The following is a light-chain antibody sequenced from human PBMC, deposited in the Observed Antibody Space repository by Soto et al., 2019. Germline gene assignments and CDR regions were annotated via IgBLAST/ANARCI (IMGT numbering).Light chain of an antibody. CDR2: DTS. CDR3: QQCGSSPVT. CDR1: QSVGSNQ. V-gene: IGKV3-20*01. J-gene: IGKJ3*01. Sequence: EIVLTQSPGTLSLSPGERATLSCRASQSVGSNQLAWYQHRPGQAPRLLIYDTSSRATGIPDRFSGSGSGTDFTLTISRLEPEDFAVYFCQQCGSSPVTFVPGTKVDIK.